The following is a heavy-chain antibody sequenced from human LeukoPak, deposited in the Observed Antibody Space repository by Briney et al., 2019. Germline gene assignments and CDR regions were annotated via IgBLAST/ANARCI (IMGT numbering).Heavy chain of an antibody. Sequence: GGSLRLSCAASGFTFSNYAMSWVRQAPGKGLQWVSGVTASGENTYYADSVTGRFTISRDNSKNMLYLQMNSLRAEDTAVYYCAKDGLGRATIREFDHWGQGTLAAVSS. J-gene: IGHJ4*02. V-gene: IGHV3-23*01. CDR1: GFTFSNYA. CDR3: AKDGLGRATIREFDH. CDR2: VTASGENT. D-gene: IGHD5-24*01.